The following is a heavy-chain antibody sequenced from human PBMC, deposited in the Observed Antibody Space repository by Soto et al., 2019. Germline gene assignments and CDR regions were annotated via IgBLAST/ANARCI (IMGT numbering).Heavy chain of an antibody. J-gene: IGHJ6*02. CDR2: INPSGGST. Sequence: ASVKVSCKASGYTFTSYYMHWVRQAPGQGLEWMGIINPSGGSTSYAQKFQGRVTMTRDTSTSTVYMELSSLRSEDTAVYYCARVPAAPEDYYYGMDVWGQGTTVTVSS. V-gene: IGHV1-46*03. D-gene: IGHD2-2*01. CDR1: GYTFTSYY. CDR3: ARVPAAPEDYYYGMDV.